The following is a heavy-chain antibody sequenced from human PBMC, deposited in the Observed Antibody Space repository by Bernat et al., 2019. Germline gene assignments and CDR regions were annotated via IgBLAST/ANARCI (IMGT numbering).Heavy chain of an antibody. D-gene: IGHD3-16*01. CDR2: INSDGSST. CDR3: ARVSGGPYYYYYMDV. CDR1: GFTFSSYW. Sequence: EVQLVESGGGLVQPGGSLRLSCAASGFTFSSYWMHWVRQAPGKGLVWVSRINSDGSSTSYADSVKGRFTIPRDNAKNTLYLQMNSLRAEDTAVYYCARVSGGPYYYYYMDVWGKGTTVTVSS. V-gene: IGHV3-74*01. J-gene: IGHJ6*03.